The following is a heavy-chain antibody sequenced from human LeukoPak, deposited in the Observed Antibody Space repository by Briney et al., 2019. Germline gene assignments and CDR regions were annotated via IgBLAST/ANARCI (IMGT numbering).Heavy chain of an antibody. CDR2: ITHSGST. Sequence: SETLSLTCTVSRGSISGGGFYWAWIRQHPGQGLEWIGYITHSGSTYYNPALESRISIFRDTSKNQFSLKLSSVTAADTAVYYCARSGFRREWLTLGYYYMDVWGQGTTVTVSS. V-gene: IGHV4-31*03. D-gene: IGHD3-3*01. J-gene: IGHJ6*03. CDR1: RGSISGGGFY. CDR3: ARSGFRREWLTLGYYYMDV.